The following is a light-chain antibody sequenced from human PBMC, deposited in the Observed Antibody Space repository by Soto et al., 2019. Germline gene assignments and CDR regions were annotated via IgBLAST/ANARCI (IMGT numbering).Light chain of an antibody. CDR2: YDY. Sequence: SSELTQPPSVSVAPGKTATITCGGNSIGTKSVHWYQQKPGQAPILVIYYDYNRPSGIPERFSGSNSGNTATLTISRVEAEDEADYYCQAWDSSSDDVFGTGTKLTVL. V-gene: IGLV3-21*04. CDR3: QAWDSSSDDV. J-gene: IGLJ1*01. CDR1: SIGTKS.